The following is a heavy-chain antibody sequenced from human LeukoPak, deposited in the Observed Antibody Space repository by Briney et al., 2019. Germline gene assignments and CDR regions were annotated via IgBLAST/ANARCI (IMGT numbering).Heavy chain of an antibody. CDR2: IRNKANNYAT. J-gene: IGHJ4*02. V-gene: IGHV3-73*01. Sequence: GGSLRLSCAASGFTFSVSAMYWVRQASGKGLEWVGRIRNKANNYATAYAASLKGRFTISRDDSKITAYLQMNSLETEDTAMYYCTYTSSSGVVYWGQGTLVTVSS. D-gene: IGHD6-6*01. CDR3: TYTSSSGVVY. CDR1: GFTFSVSA.